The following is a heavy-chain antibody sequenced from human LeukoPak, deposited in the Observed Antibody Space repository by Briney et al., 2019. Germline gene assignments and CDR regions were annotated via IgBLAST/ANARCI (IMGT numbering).Heavy chain of an antibody. CDR2: IYTSGST. D-gene: IGHD5-24*01. CDR3: ARCGMGAFDI. V-gene: IGHV4-4*07. J-gene: IGHJ3*02. Sequence: PSETLSLTCTVSGGSISSYYWSWLRQPAGKGLEGIGRIYTSGSTNYNPSLDSRVTMSVDTSKNQFSLKLSSVTAADTAVYYCARCGMGAFDIWGQGTMVTVSS. CDR1: GGSISSYY.